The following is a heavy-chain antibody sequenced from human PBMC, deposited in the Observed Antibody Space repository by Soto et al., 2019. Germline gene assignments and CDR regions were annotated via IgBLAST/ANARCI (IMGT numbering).Heavy chain of an antibody. D-gene: IGHD6-13*01. CDR2: IIPIFGTA. CDR3: ARTDAAATYYYYGMDV. Sequence: SVKVSCKASGGTFSSYAISWVRQAPGQGLEWMGGIIPIFGTANYAQKFQGRVTIAADESTSTAYMELSSLRSEDTAVYYCARTDAAATYYYYGMDVWGQGTTVTVSS. CDR1: GGTFSSYA. J-gene: IGHJ6*02. V-gene: IGHV1-69*13.